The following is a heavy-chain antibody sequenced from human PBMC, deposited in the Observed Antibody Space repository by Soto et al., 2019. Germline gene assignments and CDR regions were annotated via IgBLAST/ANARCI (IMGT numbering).Heavy chain of an antibody. CDR2: INAGNGNT. V-gene: IGHV1-3*01. D-gene: IGHD3-22*01. J-gene: IGHJ4*02. CDR3: ARVIPYVSSGYYYPVFDY. Sequence: GASVKVSCKASGYTFTSYAMHWVRQAPGQRLEWMGWINAGNGNTKYSQKFQGRVTITRDTSASTAYMELSSLRSEDTAVYYCARVIPYVSSGYYYPVFDYWGQGTLLTVSS. CDR1: GYTFTSYA.